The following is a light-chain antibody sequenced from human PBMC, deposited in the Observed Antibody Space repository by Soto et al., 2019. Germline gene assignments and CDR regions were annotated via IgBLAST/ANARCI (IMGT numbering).Light chain of an antibody. CDR3: MQALEIPET. V-gene: IGKV2-28*01. CDR2: LGS. J-gene: IGKJ1*01. CDR1: QSLLYSNGYNY. Sequence: DIVMTQSPLSLSVTPGEPASVSCRSSQSLLYSNGYNYLDWYLQKPGQSPQLLIYLGSNRASGVPDRFSGSGSGTDFTLKISRVEAEDVGIYYCMQALEIPETFGQGTKVDI.